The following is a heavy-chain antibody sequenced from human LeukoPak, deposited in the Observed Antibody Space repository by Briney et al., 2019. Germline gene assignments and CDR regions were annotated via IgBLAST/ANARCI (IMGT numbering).Heavy chain of an antibody. CDR2: ISSSSRTI. CDR1: GFTFSSYS. D-gene: IGHD2-15*01. CDR3: AKNLRLLLWDY. Sequence: GGSLRLSCAASGFTFSSYSMNWVRQAPGKGLEWVSYISSSSRTIHYADSVKGRFTISRDNSRNTLYLQMNSLRAEDTAVYYCAKNLRLLLWDYWGQGTLVTVSS. V-gene: IGHV3-48*01. J-gene: IGHJ4*02.